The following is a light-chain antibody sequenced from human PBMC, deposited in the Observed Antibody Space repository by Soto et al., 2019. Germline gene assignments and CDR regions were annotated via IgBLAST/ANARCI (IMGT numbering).Light chain of an antibody. CDR2: SSS. J-gene: IGKJ1*01. CDR3: EKDRTSPPPWT. V-gene: IGKV3-20*01. CDR1: QSVRDY. Sequence: IAWTQSPATLSVSPGERATLFCRAIQSVRDYLAWYQQRPGQAPRILIYSSSSRASGIPDRFSGSGSGTDFTLTMSRLEPEGLAVHHGEKDRTSPPPWTFGQGTKVDIK.